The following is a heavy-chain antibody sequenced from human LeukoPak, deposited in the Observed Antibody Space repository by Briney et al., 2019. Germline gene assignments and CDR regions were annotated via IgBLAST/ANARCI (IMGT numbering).Heavy chain of an antibody. V-gene: IGHV3-33*06. CDR1: GLTIDSYG. CDR2: IRYDGSNK. D-gene: IGHD3-22*01. Sequence: GRSLRLSSAAAGLTIDSYGMDSVRQAPGKGLEWVAVIRYDGSNKYYADSVKGRFTISRDNSKNTLYLQMNSLRAEDTAVYCCAKTMTRRPGLGLALDIWGQGTMVTVSS. J-gene: IGHJ3*02. CDR3: AKTMTRRPGLGLALDI.